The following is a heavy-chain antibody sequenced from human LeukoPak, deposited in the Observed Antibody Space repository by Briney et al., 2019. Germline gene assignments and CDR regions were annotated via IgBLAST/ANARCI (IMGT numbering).Heavy chain of an antibody. CDR3: AILRYFGPGDY. V-gene: IGHV1-2*02. CDR1: GYTFTGYY. Sequence: ASVKVSCKASGYTFTGYYMHWVRQAPGQGLEWMGWINPNSGATTYAQEFQGRVTMTRDTSIGTAYMELSRLRSDDTAAYYCAILRYFGPGDYWGQGILVTVSS. CDR2: INPNSGAT. J-gene: IGHJ4*02. D-gene: IGHD3-9*01.